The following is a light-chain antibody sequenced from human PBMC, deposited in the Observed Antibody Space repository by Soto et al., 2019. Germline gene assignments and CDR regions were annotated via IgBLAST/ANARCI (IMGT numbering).Light chain of an antibody. V-gene: IGKV3-11*01. CDR3: HQRGNGPPWT. CDR1: QSVSND. J-gene: IGKJ1*01. CDR2: GAA. Sequence: TPSPSPLPVSPAGRVTLSCRASQSVSNDLAGYQQKPGRPPRLLIYGAASRTTGIPPRFSGSGSTTDFTLTISSRVPDEVAVYYCHQRGNGPPWTFGQGTKVDIK.